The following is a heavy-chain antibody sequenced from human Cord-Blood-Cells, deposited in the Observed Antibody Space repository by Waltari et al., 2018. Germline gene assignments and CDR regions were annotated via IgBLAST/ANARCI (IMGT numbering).Heavy chain of an antibody. CDR3: AREYGGSYYDY. J-gene: IGHJ4*02. CDR2: IYHSGST. D-gene: IGHD1-26*01. Sequence: QVQLQESGPGLVKPSETLSLPCAVSGYSISSGYYWGRIRQPPGKGLEWIGSIYHSGSTYYNPSLKSRVTISVDTSKNQFSLKLSSVTAADTAVYYCAREYGGSYYDYWGQGTLVTVSS. V-gene: IGHV4-38-2*02. CDR1: GYSISSGYY.